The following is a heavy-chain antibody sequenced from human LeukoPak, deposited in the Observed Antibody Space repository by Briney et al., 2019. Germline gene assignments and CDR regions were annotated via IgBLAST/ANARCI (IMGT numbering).Heavy chain of an antibody. CDR1: GFTFSDYY. Sequence: GGSLRLSCAVSGFTFSDYYMTWIRQAPRKGLEWVSYISRSGRDIDYADSVKGRFSISRDNAKNSLFLRMNRLRAEDTAVYYCATPGGHWGQGTLVTVSS. CDR3: ATPGGH. V-gene: IGHV3-11*01. CDR2: ISRSGRDI. D-gene: IGHD3-16*01. J-gene: IGHJ4*02.